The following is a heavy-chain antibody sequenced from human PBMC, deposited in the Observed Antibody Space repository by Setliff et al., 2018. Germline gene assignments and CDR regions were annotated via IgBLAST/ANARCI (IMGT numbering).Heavy chain of an antibody. J-gene: IGHJ4*02. CDR3: ARVRNTQNGFFDY. CDR2: IYYSGNSNYDT. CDR1: GGSINSYY. V-gene: IGHV4-59*12. D-gene: IGHD1-1*01. Sequence: SETLSLTCIVSGGSINSYYWNWIRQPPGKGLEWIGYIYYSGNSNYDTNYNPSLKSRVTILSDTSKNQFSLRLTSVTAADTAIYYCARVRNTQNGFFDYWSQGTLVTVSS.